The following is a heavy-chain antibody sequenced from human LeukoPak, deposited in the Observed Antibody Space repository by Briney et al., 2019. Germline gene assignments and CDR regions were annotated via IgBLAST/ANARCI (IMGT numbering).Heavy chain of an antibody. CDR2: IAPESGAA. CDR1: GYTFSDNY. V-gene: IGHV1-2*02. J-gene: IGHJ4*02. CDR3: ARDGSVESGHYYFDY. D-gene: IGHD3-10*01. Sequence: ASVKVSCKTSGYTFSDNYIHWVRQAPGQGLEWMGWIAPESGAANYAPKLQDRVTLTRDTSFSTAYMELTGITSDDTAIYFCARDGSVESGHYYFDYWGQGTLVTVSS.